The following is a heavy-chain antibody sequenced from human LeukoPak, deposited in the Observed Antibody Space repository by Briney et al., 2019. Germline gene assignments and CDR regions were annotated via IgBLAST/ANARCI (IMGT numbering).Heavy chain of an antibody. Sequence: GGSLRLSCTASGFTFGDFAMNWVRQAPGKGREWVGFVKTKVYGWTTEYAASVKGRFTLSRDDSKAIAYLQMNSLKTEDTAVYYCTRDHRDDWNPGYYFDYWGQGTLVTVSS. V-gene: IGHV3-49*04. CDR2: VKTKVYGWTT. J-gene: IGHJ4*02. D-gene: IGHD1-1*01. CDR3: TRDHRDDWNPGYYFDY. CDR1: GFTFGDFA.